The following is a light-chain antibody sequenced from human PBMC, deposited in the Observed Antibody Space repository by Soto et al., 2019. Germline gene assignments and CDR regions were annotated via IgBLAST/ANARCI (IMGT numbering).Light chain of an antibody. J-gene: IGKJ1*01. Sequence: EIVLTQSPGTLSLSPGERATLSCRASQSVSNNYLAWYQQKPGQAPRLLIYGASTRATGVPARFSGSGSGTDFTLTISRLQPEDFAVYYCQQYGSSPWTSGQGTKVDIK. CDR1: QSVSNNY. CDR2: GAS. V-gene: IGKV3-20*01. CDR3: QQYGSSPWT.